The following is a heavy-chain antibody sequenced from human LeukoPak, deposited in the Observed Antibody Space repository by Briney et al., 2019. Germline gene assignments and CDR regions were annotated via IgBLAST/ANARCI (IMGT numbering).Heavy chain of an antibody. CDR2: ISGSGGST. CDR1: GFTFSNYA. CDR3: AKAPGEYCSSTSCYSDY. Sequence: GGSLRLSCAASGFTFSNYAMSWVRRAPGKGLEWVSAISGSGGSTYYADSVKGRFTISRDNSKNTLYLQMNSLRAEDAALYYCAKAPGEYCSSTSCYSDYWGPGTLVTVSS. V-gene: IGHV3-23*01. J-gene: IGHJ4*02. D-gene: IGHD2-2*01.